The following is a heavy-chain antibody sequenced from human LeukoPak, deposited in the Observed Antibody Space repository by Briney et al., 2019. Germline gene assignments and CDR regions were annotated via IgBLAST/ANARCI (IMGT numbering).Heavy chain of an antibody. Sequence: PSETLSLTCSVSGVFIISSSYYWGWIRQPPGKGLEWIGSIYYSGSTYYNPSLKSRVTISVDTSKNQFSLKLSSVTAADTAVYYCARKRDGYNSRGVVDYWGQGTLVTVSS. CDR1: GVFIISSSYY. V-gene: IGHV4-39*01. CDR3: ARKRDGYNSRGVVDY. CDR2: IYYSGST. D-gene: IGHD5-24*01. J-gene: IGHJ4*02.